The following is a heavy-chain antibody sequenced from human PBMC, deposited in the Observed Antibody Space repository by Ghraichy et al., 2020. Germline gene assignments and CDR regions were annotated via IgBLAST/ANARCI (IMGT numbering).Heavy chain of an antibody. V-gene: IGHV4-31*02. Sequence: SQTLSLTCTVSSGSISNHYYYWNWIRQQPGKGQEWIGYIYSSGSTYYNPSLKSRVTISVDTSKNQFSLHLSSVTAADTAVYYCAKDERGALTSWGQGSLVTVSS. D-gene: IGHD1-1*01. CDR1: SGSISNHYYY. CDR3: AKDERGALTS. J-gene: IGHJ5*02. CDR2: IYSSGST.